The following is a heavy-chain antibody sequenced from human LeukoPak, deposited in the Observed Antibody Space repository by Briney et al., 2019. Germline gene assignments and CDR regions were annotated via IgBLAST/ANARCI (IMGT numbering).Heavy chain of an antibody. Sequence: PGGSLSLSCATSGFTFTSYGMHWVRQAPGKGLEWVAFIRYDETKEFYADSVKGRFTVSRDNSKSTLYLQMNSLRPEDTGVYCCAKAAVATGYHYTYYMDVWGKGTTVTIS. CDR2: IRYDETKE. CDR1: GFTFTSYG. V-gene: IGHV3-30*02. J-gene: IGHJ6*03. CDR3: AKAAVATGYHYTYYMDV. D-gene: IGHD1-1*01.